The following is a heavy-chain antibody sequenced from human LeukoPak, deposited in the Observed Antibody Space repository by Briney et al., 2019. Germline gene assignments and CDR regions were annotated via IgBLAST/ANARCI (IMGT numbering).Heavy chain of an antibody. CDR3: AKKTYCRHASCYEKEPHFDH. Sequence: PGGSLRLSCAASGFPFSSYAVSWVRQAPGKGLEWITTSGDASHYADSVMGRCTISRDDSKNTLYLEMSSLRAEDTAAYFCAKKTYCRHASCYEKEPHFDHWGQGTLVTVSP. CDR2: TTSGDAS. V-gene: IGHV3-23*01. D-gene: IGHD2-2*01. CDR1: GFPFSSYA. J-gene: IGHJ4*02.